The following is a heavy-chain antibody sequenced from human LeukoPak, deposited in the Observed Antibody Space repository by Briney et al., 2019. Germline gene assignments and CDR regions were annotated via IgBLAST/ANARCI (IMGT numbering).Heavy chain of an antibody. CDR1: GFTFDDYA. J-gene: IGHJ4*02. CDR3: AKDIAAAGLSYFDY. V-gene: IGHV3-9*01. Sequence: GRSLRLSCAASGFTFDDYAMHWVRQAPGKGLEWISGISWNSGSIGYADSVKGRFTISSDNAKNSLYLQMNSLRAEDTALYYCAKDIAAAGLSYFDYWGQGTLVTVSS. D-gene: IGHD6-13*01. CDR2: ISWNSGSI.